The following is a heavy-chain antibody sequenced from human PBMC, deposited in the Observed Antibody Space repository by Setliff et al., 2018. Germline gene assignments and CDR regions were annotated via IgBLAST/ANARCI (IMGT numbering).Heavy chain of an antibody. D-gene: IGHD2-21*01. V-gene: IGHV4-59*01. J-gene: IGHJ4*02. CDR1: GDSISRYY. Sequence: SETLSLTCTVSGDSISRYYWSWIRQPPGKGLEWIGYIQNGGNTKYNPSLGSRITMSVDTSKNQFSLKLSSVTAADTAVYYCARFLDPRDGYQNSPGFDFWGQGALVTVSS. CDR3: ARFLDPRDGYQNSPGFDF. CDR2: IQNGGNT.